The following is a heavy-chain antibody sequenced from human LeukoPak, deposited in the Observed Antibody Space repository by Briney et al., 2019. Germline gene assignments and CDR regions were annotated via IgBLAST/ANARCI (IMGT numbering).Heavy chain of an antibody. Sequence: GGSLRLSCAASGFTFSSYAMNWVRQAPGKGREWVSGISGSGGSTYYADSVKGRFTISRDNSKNTVYLQMNRLRAEDTAVYYCANGRGSGWYYFDYWGQGTLVTVSS. CDR3: ANGRGSGWYYFDY. J-gene: IGHJ4*02. D-gene: IGHD6-19*01. CDR2: ISGSGGST. CDR1: GFTFSSYA. V-gene: IGHV3-23*01.